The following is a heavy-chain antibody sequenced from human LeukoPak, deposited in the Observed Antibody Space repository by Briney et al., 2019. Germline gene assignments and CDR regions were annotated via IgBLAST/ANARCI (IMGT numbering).Heavy chain of an antibody. D-gene: IGHD3-9*01. CDR2: INGGNGNT. Sequence: ASVKVSCKTSGYTFTSYAMHWVRQAPGQRLEWMGWINGGNGNTKYSQKFQDRVTMTRDTSASTAYMELSSLRSEDTAVYYCATRLDILTGYYGDFGYWGQGTLVTVSS. V-gene: IGHV1-3*01. CDR3: ATRLDILTGYYGDFGY. CDR1: GYTFTSYA. J-gene: IGHJ4*02.